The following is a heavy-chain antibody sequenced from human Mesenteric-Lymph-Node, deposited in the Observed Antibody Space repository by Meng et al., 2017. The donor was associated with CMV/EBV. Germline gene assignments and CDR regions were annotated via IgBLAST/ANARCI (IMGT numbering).Heavy chain of an antibody. Sequence: ASVKVSCKASGYTFTSYFMHWVRQAPGQGLEWMGIINPSGGDTNYAQRFQGRVTITADKSTSTAYMELSSLRSEDTAVYYCAGTLYCSSTSCYDYWGQGTLVTVSS. CDR2: INPSGGDT. CDR3: AGTLYCSSTSCYDY. V-gene: IGHV1-46*01. D-gene: IGHD2-2*01. J-gene: IGHJ4*02. CDR1: GYTFTSYF.